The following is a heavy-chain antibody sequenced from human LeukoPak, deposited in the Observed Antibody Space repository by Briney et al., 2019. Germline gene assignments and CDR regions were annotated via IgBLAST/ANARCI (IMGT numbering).Heavy chain of an antibody. CDR2: IXXNGGRT. V-gene: IGHV3-20*01. Sequence: IXXNGGRTFYADSVKGRFTICTDKAKNSLYLQMNSLSAEDTALYHCARDSAPLIAVAGTGVDYWGQGTLVTVSS. J-gene: IGHJ4*02. D-gene: IGHD6-19*01. CDR3: ARDSAPLIAVAGTGVDY.